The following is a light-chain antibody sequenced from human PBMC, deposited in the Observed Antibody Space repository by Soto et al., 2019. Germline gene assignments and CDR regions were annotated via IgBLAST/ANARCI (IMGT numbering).Light chain of an antibody. CDR3: QHYT. J-gene: IGKJ2*01. CDR1: QSVRRSY. Sequence: EIVLTQSPGTLSLSPGERATLSCRASQSVRRSYLAWYQQKPGQAPRLLIYGASSRATGVPDWISGSGSGTDCTLTISRLEPEDFAVCYCQHYTVGQGTRLEIK. V-gene: IGKV3-20*01. CDR2: GAS.